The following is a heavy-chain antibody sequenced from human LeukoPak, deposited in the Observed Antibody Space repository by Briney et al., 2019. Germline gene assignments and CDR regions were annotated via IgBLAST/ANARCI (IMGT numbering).Heavy chain of an antibody. Sequence: ASVKVSCKASGGTFSSYAISWVRQAPGQGLEWMGGIIPIFGTANYAQKFQGRVTITTDESTSTAYMELSSLRSEDTAVYYCARGGPRIAARLGYWGQGTLVTVSS. CDR1: GGTFSSYA. D-gene: IGHD6-6*01. CDR2: IIPIFGTA. V-gene: IGHV1-69*05. J-gene: IGHJ4*02. CDR3: ARGGPRIAARLGY.